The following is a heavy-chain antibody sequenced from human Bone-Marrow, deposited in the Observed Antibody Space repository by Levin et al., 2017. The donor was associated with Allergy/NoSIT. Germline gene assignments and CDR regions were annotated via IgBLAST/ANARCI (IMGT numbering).Heavy chain of an antibody. Sequence: PGESLKISCAASGFSLSSFGMHWVRQAPGKGLEWVAVIWYDGSNTYYADSVKGRFTISRDNSKNTLNLQMTSLRAEDTAVYYCARGEGWFGESYLDYWGQGTLVTVSS. V-gene: IGHV3-33*01. CDR1: GFSLSSFG. J-gene: IGHJ4*02. CDR2: IWYDGSNT. CDR3: ARGEGWFGESYLDY. D-gene: IGHD3-10*01.